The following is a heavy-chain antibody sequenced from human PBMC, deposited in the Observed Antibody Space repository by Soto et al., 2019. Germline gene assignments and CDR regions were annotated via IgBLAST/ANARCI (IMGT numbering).Heavy chain of an antibody. J-gene: IGHJ4*02. V-gene: IGHV3-33*01. Sequence: GGSLRLSCAASGFTFSSYGMHWVRQAPGKGLEWVAVIWYDGSNKYYADSVKGRFTISRDNSKNTLYLQMNSLRAEDTAVYYCARSPVTTITYDYWGQGTLVTVSS. D-gene: IGHD4-17*01. CDR3: ARSPVTTITYDY. CDR2: IWYDGSNK. CDR1: GFTFSSYG.